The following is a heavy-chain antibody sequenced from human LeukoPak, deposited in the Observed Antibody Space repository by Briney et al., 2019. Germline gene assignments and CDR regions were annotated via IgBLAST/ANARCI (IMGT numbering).Heavy chain of an antibody. CDR1: GYTFTGYY. CDR2: ISAYNGNT. J-gene: IGHJ4*02. D-gene: IGHD5-12*01. CDR3: ARVWHSGYDDNDY. Sequence: GASVKVSCKASGYTFTGYYMHWVRQAPGQGLEWMGWISAYNGNTNYAQKLQGRVTMTTDTSTSTAYMELRSLRSDDTAMYYCARVWHSGYDDNDYWGQGTLVTVSS. V-gene: IGHV1-18*04.